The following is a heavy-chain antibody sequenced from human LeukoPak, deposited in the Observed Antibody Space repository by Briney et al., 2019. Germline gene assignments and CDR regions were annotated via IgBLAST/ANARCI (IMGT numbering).Heavy chain of an antibody. CDR1: GFTFSDSA. V-gene: IGHV3-73*01. J-gene: IGHJ5*02. CDR3: TRDSGTYNWFDP. D-gene: IGHD1-26*01. CDR2: MDKETNLYAT. Sequence: PGGSLKLSCVASGFTFSDSAIHWVRQSSGKGLEWIGHMDKETNLYATALAASVKGRFTVSRDNSKNTAYLHMNSLKTEDTALYYCTRDSGTYNWFDPWGQGTLVTVSS.